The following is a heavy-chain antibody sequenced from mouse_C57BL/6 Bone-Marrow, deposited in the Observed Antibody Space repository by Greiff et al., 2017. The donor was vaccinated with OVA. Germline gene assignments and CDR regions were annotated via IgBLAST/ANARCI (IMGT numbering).Heavy chain of an antibody. CDR1: GYTFTSYW. CDR3: ARSDYYGSSYYFDV. J-gene: IGHJ1*03. V-gene: IGHV1-55*01. D-gene: IGHD1-1*01. CDR2: IYPGSGST. Sequence: QVQLQQPGAELVKPGASVKMSCKASGYTFTSYWITWVKQRPGQGLEWIGDIYPGSGSTNYNEKFKSKATLTVDTSSSTAYMQRSSLTSEDSAVYYCARSDYYGSSYYFDVWGTGTTVTVSS.